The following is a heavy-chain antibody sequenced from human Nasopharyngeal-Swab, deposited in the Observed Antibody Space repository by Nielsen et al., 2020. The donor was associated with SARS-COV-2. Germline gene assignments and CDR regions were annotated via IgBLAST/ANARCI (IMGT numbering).Heavy chain of an antibody. V-gene: IGHV4-4*02. CDR2: IYHSGST. D-gene: IGHD2-2*02. Sequence: SETLSLTCAVSGGSISSSNWWSWVRQPPGKGLEWIGEIYHSGSTNYNPSLKSRVTISVDKSKNQFSLKLSSMTAADTAVYYCARAGAYCSSTSCYIDYWGQGTLVTVSS. J-gene: IGHJ4*02. CDR1: GGSISSSNW. CDR3: ARAGAYCSSTSCYIDY.